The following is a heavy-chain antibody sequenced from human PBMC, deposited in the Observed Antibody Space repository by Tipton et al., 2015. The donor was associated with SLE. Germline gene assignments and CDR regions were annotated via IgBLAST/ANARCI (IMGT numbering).Heavy chain of an antibody. J-gene: IGHJ4*02. D-gene: IGHD6-19*01. Sequence: TLSLTCTVSGGSISSYYWSWIRQPPGKGLEWIGYIYYSGSTNYNPSLKSRVTISVDTSKNQFSLKLSSVTAADTAVYYCARATVAGMGCWGQGTLVTVSS. CDR2: IYYSGST. CDR1: GGSISSYY. CDR3: ARATVAGMGC. V-gene: IGHV4-59*08.